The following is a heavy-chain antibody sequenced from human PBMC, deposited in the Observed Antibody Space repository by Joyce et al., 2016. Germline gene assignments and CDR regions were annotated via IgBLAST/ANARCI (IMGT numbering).Heavy chain of an antibody. D-gene: IGHD2-15*01. Sequence: QVQLQESGPGLVKPSETLTLTCTVFDGSVSSSSYFWSWIRQPPGKALEWIGYLYYSGSTKYNPPRESRVTMSVDTSKNQFSLNLSSVTAADTALYYCARVVPPYCSAGTCHSSMFDNWGQGTLVTVSS. CDR3: ARVVPPYCSAGTCHSSMFDN. V-gene: IGHV4-61*01. J-gene: IGHJ4*02. CDR2: LYYSGST. CDR1: DGSVSSSSYF.